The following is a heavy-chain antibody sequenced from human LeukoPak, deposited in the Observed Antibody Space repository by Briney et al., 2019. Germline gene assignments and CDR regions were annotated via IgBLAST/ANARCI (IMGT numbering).Heavy chain of an antibody. CDR2: IYHSGST. CDR1: GGFISSGGYY. J-gene: IGHJ4*02. CDR3: ARDRPPDY. Sequence: PSETLSLTCTVSGGFISSGGYYWSWIRQPPGKGLEWIGYIYHSGSTYYNPSLKSRVTISVDRSKNQFSLKLSSVTAADTAVYYCARDRPPDYWGQGTLVTVSS. V-gene: IGHV4-30-2*01.